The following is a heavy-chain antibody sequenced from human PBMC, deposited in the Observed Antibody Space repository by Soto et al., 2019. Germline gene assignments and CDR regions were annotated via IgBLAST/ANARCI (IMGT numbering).Heavy chain of an antibody. D-gene: IGHD6-13*01. V-gene: IGHV4-34*01. CDR1: GWSFSGFY. CDR3: ARWAAAYYHYGMDV. Sequence: PSETLSLTCAVYGWSFSGFYWSWIRQPPGKGLEWIGEINHNRSPNHNPSLKSRVNISVDTSKNQLSLKLSSVTAADMAVYYCARWAAAYYHYGMDVWGQGTTVTVSS. CDR2: INHNRSP. J-gene: IGHJ6*02.